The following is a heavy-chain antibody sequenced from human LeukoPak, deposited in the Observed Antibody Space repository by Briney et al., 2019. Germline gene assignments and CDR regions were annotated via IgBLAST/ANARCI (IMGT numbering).Heavy chain of an antibody. CDR1: GFTFSSYA. J-gene: IGHJ6*03. Sequence: GGSLRLSCAASGFTFSSYAMHWVRQAPGKGLEWVAVISYDGSNKYYADSVKGRFTISRDNSKNTLYLQMNSLRAEDTAVYYCARRVAAAGTHYYYMDVWGKGTTVTVSS. CDR2: ISYDGSNK. D-gene: IGHD6-13*01. V-gene: IGHV3-30-3*01. CDR3: ARRVAAAGTHYYYMDV.